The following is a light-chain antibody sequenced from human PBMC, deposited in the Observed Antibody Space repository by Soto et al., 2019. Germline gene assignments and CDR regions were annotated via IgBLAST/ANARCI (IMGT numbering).Light chain of an antibody. Sequence: EIVLTRSPGTLSLSPGERATLSCRASQSVSSSSLAWYQHKPGQSPRLLIFGVSSRATDIPDRFSGSGSGTDFTLTINRLEPEDFAVYYCQQYSISSTFGQGTKVDIK. CDR3: QQYSISST. J-gene: IGKJ1*01. V-gene: IGKV3-20*01. CDR2: GVS. CDR1: QSVSSSS.